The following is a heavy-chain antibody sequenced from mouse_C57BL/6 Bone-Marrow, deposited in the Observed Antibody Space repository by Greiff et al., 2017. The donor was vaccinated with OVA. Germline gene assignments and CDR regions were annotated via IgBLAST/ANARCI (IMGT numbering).Heavy chain of an antibody. V-gene: IGHV1-82*01. Sequence: VQLQQSGPELVKPGASVKISCKASGYAFSSSWMNWVKQRPGKGLEWIGRIYPGDGDTNYNGKFKGKAKLTADKSSSTAYMQLSSLTSEDAAVYFCARRWLQWGQGTLVTVSA. CDR2: IYPGDGDT. CDR1: GYAFSSSW. CDR3: ARRWLQ. D-gene: IGHD2-3*01. J-gene: IGHJ3*02.